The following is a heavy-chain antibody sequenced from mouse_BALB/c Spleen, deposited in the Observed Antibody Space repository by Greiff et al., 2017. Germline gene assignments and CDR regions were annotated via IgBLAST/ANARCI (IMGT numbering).Heavy chain of an antibody. CDR2: INPYNDGT. V-gene: IGHV1-14*01. D-gene: IGHD2-4*01. CDR3: ARNLRLRQDYAMDY. J-gene: IGHJ4*01. Sequence: VQLQQSGPELVKPGASVKMSCKASGYTFTSYVMHWVKQKPGQGLEWIGYINPYNDGTKYNEKFKGKATLTSDKSSSTAYMELSSLTSEDSAVYYCARNLRLRQDYAMDYWGQGTSVTVSS. CDR1: GYTFTSYV.